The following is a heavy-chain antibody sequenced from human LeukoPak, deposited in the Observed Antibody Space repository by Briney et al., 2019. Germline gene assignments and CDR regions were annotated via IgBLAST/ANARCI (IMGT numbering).Heavy chain of an antibody. Sequence: SETLSLTCAVYGGSFSGYYWSWIRQPPGKGLEWIGEIDHSGSTNYNPSLKSRVTISVDPYKNQFSLKLSSVTAADTAVYYCARARPGIAARRGHFDYWGQGTLVTVSS. D-gene: IGHD6-6*01. J-gene: IGHJ4*02. CDR3: ARARPGIAARRGHFDY. CDR1: GGSFSGYY. V-gene: IGHV4-34*01. CDR2: IDHSGST.